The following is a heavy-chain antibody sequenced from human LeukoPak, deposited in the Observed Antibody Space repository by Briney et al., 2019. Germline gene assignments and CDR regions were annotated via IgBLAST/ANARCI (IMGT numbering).Heavy chain of an antibody. Sequence: KASETLSLTCTVSGGSISSSSYYWGWIRQPPGKGLEWIGSIYYSGSTYYNPSLKSRVTISVDTSKNQFSLKLSSVTAADTAVYYCARTLDDGTLDYWGQGTLVTVSS. D-gene: IGHD1-1*01. V-gene: IGHV4-39*07. J-gene: IGHJ4*02. CDR3: ARTLDDGTLDY. CDR2: IYYSGST. CDR1: GGSISSSSYY.